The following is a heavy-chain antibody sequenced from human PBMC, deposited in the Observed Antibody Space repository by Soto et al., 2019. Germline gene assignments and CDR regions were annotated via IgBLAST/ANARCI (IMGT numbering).Heavy chain of an antibody. CDR2: IRSKTNGGTT. Sequence: GGSLRLSCAASGFTFTNVWMNWVRQAPGKGLECVGRIRSKTNGGTTDYAAPVKGRFTISRDDSKNTLFLQMNSLKTEDTAVYYCTTDFLVWGTCFNHWGQGTLVTVSS. CDR1: GFTFTNVW. J-gene: IGHJ4*02. V-gene: IGHV3-15*07. CDR3: TTDFLVWGTCFNH. D-gene: IGHD3-16*01.